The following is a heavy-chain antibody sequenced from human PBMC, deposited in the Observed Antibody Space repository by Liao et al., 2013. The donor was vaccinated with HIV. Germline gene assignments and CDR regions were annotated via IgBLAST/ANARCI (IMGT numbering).Heavy chain of an antibody. CDR3: ARGGPKLQLEDSFLPASWFHP. Sequence: QVQLQESGPGLVKPSQTLSLTCTVSGGSISSADYYWNWIRQPPGKGLEWIGYIYYSGSTSYNPSLKSRVMISVDTSKNHFSLRLSSVTAADTAVYYCARGGPKLQLEDSFLPASWFHPWGQGTLVTVSS. CDR2: IYYSGST. D-gene: IGHD1-1*01. V-gene: IGHV4-30-4*08. CDR1: GGSISSADYY. J-gene: IGHJ5*02.